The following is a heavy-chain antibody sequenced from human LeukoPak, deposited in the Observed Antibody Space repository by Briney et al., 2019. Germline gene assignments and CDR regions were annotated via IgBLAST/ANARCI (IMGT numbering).Heavy chain of an antibody. Sequence: GASVKVSCKASGYTFTGYYMHWVRQAPGQGLEWMGWINPNSGGTNYAQKFQGRVTMTRDTSISTAYMELSRLRSDDTAVYYCARDRDSGSYLPDPWGQGTLVTVSS. V-gene: IGHV1-2*02. CDR1: GYTFTGYY. J-gene: IGHJ5*02. CDR3: ARDRDSGSYLPDP. D-gene: IGHD1-26*01. CDR2: INPNSGGT.